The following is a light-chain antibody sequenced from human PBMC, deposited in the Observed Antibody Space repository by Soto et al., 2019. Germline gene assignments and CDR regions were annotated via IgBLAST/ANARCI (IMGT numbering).Light chain of an antibody. J-gene: IGKJ1*01. CDR1: QSVSSY. Sequence: EIVLTQSPATLSLSPGERATLSCRASQSVSSYLAWYQHQVGQAPRLLIYDASNRATGIPARFSGSGSGTDCTLTISSLEPEDFAVYYCQHRSSGPGPFGQGTKVELK. CDR2: DAS. CDR3: QHRSSGPGP. V-gene: IGKV3-11*01.